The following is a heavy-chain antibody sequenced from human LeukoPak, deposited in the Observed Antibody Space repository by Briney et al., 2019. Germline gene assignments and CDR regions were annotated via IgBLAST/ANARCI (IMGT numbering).Heavy chain of an antibody. D-gene: IGHD3-9*01. Sequence: GGSLRLSCAASGFTFDDYAMHWVRQAPGKGLEWVSGISWNSGSIGCADSVKGRFTISRENAKNSLYLQMNSLRAEDTALYYCAKDRHYDILTGYPKYFQHWGQGTLVTVSS. CDR1: GFTFDDYA. CDR2: ISWNSGSI. CDR3: AKDRHYDILTGYPKYFQH. V-gene: IGHV3-9*01. J-gene: IGHJ1*01.